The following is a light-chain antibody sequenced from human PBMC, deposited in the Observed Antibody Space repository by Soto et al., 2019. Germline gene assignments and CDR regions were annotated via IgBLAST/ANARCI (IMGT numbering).Light chain of an antibody. CDR1: QGIITY. V-gene: IGKV1-9*01. Sequence: IQLTQSPSSLSASVGDSVTITCRASQGIITYLAWYQQKPGKAPNLLIYGSSTLQSGVPLRFSGSGSGTDFTLSIDSLQAEDVATYDCHQTRSYPSTFGGGTKVDSK. CDR3: HQTRSYPST. CDR2: GSS. J-gene: IGKJ4*01.